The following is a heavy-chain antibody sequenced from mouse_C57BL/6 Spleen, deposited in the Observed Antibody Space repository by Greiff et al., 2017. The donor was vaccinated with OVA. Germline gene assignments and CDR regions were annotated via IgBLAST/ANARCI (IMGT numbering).Heavy chain of an antibody. J-gene: IGHJ2*01. CDR1: GYTFTSYW. V-gene: IGHV1-52*01. Sequence: QVQLQQPGAELVRPGSSVKLSCKASGYTFTSYWMHWVKQRPIQGLEWIGNIDPSDSETHYNQKFKDKATLTVDKSSSTAYMQLSSLTSEDSAVYYGARAQFLYDQGRYFDYWGQGTTLTVSS. D-gene: IGHD2-3*01. CDR2: IDPSDSET. CDR3: ARAQFLYDQGRYFDY.